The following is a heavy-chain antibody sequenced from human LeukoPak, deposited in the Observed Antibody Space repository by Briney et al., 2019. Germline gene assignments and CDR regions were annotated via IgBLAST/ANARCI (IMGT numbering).Heavy chain of an antibody. Sequence: TGGSLRLSCAASGFTFSSYSMNWVRQAPGKGLEWVSSISSSSSYIYYADSVKGRFTISRDNAKNSQYLQMNSLRAEDTAVYYCAADTAMVTAYWGQGTLVTVSS. CDR3: AADTAMVTAY. CDR1: GFTFSSYS. V-gene: IGHV3-21*01. CDR2: ISSSSSYI. J-gene: IGHJ4*02. D-gene: IGHD5-18*01.